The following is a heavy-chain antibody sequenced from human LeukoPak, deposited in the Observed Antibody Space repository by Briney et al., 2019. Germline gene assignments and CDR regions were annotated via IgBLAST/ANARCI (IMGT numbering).Heavy chain of an antibody. CDR3: TRLAVATPGVDP. Sequence: PGGSRRLSCAASGFPFSVFEMYWVRQAPGKGLEWVSYISSSGTTTYYADSVKGRFTTSRDNAMSSLYLQMNSLRAEDTAVYYCTRLAVATPGVDPWGQGTLVTVSS. D-gene: IGHD2-21*01. J-gene: IGHJ5*02. CDR1: GFPFSVFE. CDR2: ISSSGTTT. V-gene: IGHV3-48*03.